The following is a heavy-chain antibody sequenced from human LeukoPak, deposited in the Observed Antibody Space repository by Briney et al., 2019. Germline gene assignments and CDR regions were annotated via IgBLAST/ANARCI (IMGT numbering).Heavy chain of an antibody. CDR3: AKDLRSYDFWSGYDY. D-gene: IGHD3-3*01. CDR2: IRYDGSNK. V-gene: IGHV3-30*02. Sequence: GGSLRLSCAASGFTFGSYGMHWVRQAPGKGLEWVAFIRYDGSNKYYADSVKGRFTISRDNSKNTLYLQMNSLRAEDTAVYYCAKDLRSYDFWSGYDYWGQGTLVTVSS. J-gene: IGHJ4*02. CDR1: GFTFGSYG.